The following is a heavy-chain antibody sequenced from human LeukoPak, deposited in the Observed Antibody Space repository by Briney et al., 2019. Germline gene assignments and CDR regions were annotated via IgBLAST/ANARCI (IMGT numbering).Heavy chain of an antibody. CDR2: ISPYNGNA. Sequence: GASVKVSCKASGYIFTNYGITWVRQAPGQGLEWMGWISPYNGNADYAQKLQGRVTMTTDTSTTTAYMELRSLTSGDTAVYYCARGWLQPYWYFDLWGRGTLVTVSS. V-gene: IGHV1-18*01. CDR3: ARGWLQPYWYFDL. CDR1: GYIFTNYG. J-gene: IGHJ2*01. D-gene: IGHD5-24*01.